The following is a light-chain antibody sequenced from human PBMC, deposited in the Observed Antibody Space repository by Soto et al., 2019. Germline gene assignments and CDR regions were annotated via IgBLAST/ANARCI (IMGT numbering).Light chain of an antibody. CDR2: DVC. J-gene: IGKJ4*01. CDR1: QPISRW. V-gene: IGKV1-5*01. Sequence: DVHLTQSPSTLSASVGDRVTITCRASQPISRWLAWYQQKPGKAPKLLIYDVCSLESGVPGRFSGSGSGTEFTLTISSLQPDDFATYYCQQYNSYSLLTFGGGTKVEI. CDR3: QQYNSYSLLT.